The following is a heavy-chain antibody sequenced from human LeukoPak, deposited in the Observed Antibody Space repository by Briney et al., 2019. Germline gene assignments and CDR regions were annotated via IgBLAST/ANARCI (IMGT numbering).Heavy chain of an antibody. CDR2: MYYSGST. V-gene: IGHV4-39*07. CDR3: ARVYSSGYYQWFDP. CDR1: GGSISSNEYY. J-gene: IGHJ5*02. Sequence: SETLSLTCNVSGGSISSNEYYWGWIRQPPGKGLEWIANMYYSGSTYYNPSLKSRVTISIDTSKNQLSLKLSSVTAADTAMYYCARVYSSGYYQWFDPWGQGTLVTVSS. D-gene: IGHD6-19*01.